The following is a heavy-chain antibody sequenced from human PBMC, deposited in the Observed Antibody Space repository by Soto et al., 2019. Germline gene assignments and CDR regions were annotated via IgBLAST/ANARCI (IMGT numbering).Heavy chain of an antibody. Sequence: QLQLQESGPGLVKPSETLSLTCTVSGGSISSSSYFWGWIRQPPGKWLEWIGSIYYSGNTHCNPSLKSRVTISVDTSKHQFSLKLSSVTAADKAVYYCSRHDYGDYVFDYWGQGTLVTVSS. CDR3: SRHDYGDYVFDY. V-gene: IGHV4-39*01. J-gene: IGHJ4*02. CDR2: IYYSGNT. CDR1: GGSISSSSYF. D-gene: IGHD4-17*01.